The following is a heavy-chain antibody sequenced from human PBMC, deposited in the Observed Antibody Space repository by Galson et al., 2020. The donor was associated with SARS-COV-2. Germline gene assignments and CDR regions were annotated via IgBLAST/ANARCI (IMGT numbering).Heavy chain of an antibody. D-gene: IGHD2-2*01. J-gene: IGHJ6*02. Sequence: GGSLRLSCAASGFTFSNAWMSWVRQAPGKGLEWVGRIKSKTDGGTTDYAAPVKGRFTISRDDSKNTLYLQMNSLKTEDTAVYYCTTGGVGDIVVVPAAHYYYYYGMDVWGQGTTVTVSS. V-gene: IGHV3-15*01. CDR2: IKSKTDGGTT. CDR3: TTGGVGDIVVVPAAHYYYYYGMDV. CDR1: GFTFSNAW.